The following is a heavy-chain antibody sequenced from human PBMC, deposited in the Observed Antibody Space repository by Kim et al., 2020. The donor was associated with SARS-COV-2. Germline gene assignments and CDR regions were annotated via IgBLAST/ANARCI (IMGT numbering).Heavy chain of an antibody. Sequence: GGSLRLSCAASGFTFSSYWMSWVRQAPGKGLEWVANIKQDGSEKYYVDSVKGRFTISRDNAKNSLYLQMNSLRAEDTAVYYCARQEDGQSDEVPVDIVATIDWYFDLWGRGTLVTVSS. V-gene: IGHV3-7*01. CDR2: IKQDGSEK. J-gene: IGHJ2*01. D-gene: IGHD5-12*01. CDR1: GFTFSSYW. CDR3: ARQEDGQSDEVPVDIVATIDWYFDL.